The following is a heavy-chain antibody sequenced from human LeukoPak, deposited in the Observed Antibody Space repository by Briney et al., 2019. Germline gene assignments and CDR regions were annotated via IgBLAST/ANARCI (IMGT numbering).Heavy chain of an antibody. Sequence: SETLSPTCAVSGGSFNNTNWWNWVRQPPGKGLEWIGEIYHSGSTNYNPSLKSRLTISMDTSTNQFSLKLTSVTATDTAVYYCARLRRVRGDSYGMDVWGQGTTVTVSS. CDR1: GGSFNNTNW. V-gene: IGHV4-4*02. D-gene: IGHD2-21*01. CDR3: ARLRRVRGDSYGMDV. J-gene: IGHJ6*02. CDR2: IYHSGST.